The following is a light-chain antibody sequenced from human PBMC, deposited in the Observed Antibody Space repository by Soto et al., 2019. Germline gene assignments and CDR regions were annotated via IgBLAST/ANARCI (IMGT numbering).Light chain of an antibody. CDR2: DVS. CDR1: SSDVGGYNY. CDR3: SSYTSGSTLEV. J-gene: IGLJ2*01. Sequence: QSALTQPASVSGSPGQSITISCTGTSSDVGGYNYVSWYQQHPGKAPKLMIYDVSNRPSGVSNRFSGSKSGNTASLTISGLQAEDDADYYCSSYTSGSTLEVFGGGTKLTVL. V-gene: IGLV2-14*01.